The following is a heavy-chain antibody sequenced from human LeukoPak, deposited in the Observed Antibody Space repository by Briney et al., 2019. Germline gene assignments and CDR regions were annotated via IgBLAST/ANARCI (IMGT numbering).Heavy chain of an antibody. CDR1: GFTVSSHY. CDR2: IYSGGAT. Sequence: GGSLRLSCAASGFTVSSHYMNWVRQAPGKGLEWVSVIYSGGATYYAESVKGRFTISRDKSKNTLYLQMNSLRAEDTAVYYCARGYDSGGYYWGQGTLVTVSS. D-gene: IGHD3-22*01. V-gene: IGHV3-66*01. CDR3: ARGYDSGGYY. J-gene: IGHJ4*02.